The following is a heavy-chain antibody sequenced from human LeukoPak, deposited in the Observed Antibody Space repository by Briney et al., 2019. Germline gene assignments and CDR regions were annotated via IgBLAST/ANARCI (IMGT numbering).Heavy chain of an antibody. CDR3: ARGGYNWDTDAGWSDP. CDR2: ISGSGESK. D-gene: IGHD1/OR15-1a*01. Sequence: QSGGSLRLSCAAAGFTFSSYAMHWVRQVAGKGLEWVSGISGSGESKFYADSVKGRFTVSRDNSKNTLYLQMNSLRVEDTAVYYCARGGYNWDTDAGWSDPWGLGTLVTVSS. V-gene: IGHV3-23*01. CDR1: GFTFSSYA. J-gene: IGHJ5*02.